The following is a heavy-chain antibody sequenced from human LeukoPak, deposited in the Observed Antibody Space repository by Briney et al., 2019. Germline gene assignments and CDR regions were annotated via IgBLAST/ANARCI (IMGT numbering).Heavy chain of an antibody. CDR2: ISSSSSYI. CDR3: ARDGDGDYYYMDV. J-gene: IGHJ6*03. CDR1: GFTFSSYS. Sequence: PGGSLRLSCAASGFTFSSYSMNWVRQAPGKGLEWVSSISSSSSYIYYADSVKGRFTISRDNAKNSLYLQMNSLRAEDTAVYYCARDGDGDYYYMDVWGKGTTVTVSS. V-gene: IGHV3-21*01. D-gene: IGHD7-27*01.